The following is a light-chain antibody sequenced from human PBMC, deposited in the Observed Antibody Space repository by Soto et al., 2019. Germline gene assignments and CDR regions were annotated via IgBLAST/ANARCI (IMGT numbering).Light chain of an antibody. Sequence: DIQLAQSPSFLSASVVDRVTITCRASQGISSYLAWYQQKPGKAPKFLIYAASNLQSGVPSRFSGSGSGTDFTLTVNSLQPEDFATYYCQQGYTSAITFGQGTRLEIK. V-gene: IGKV1-9*01. CDR2: AAS. CDR3: QQGYTSAIT. CDR1: QGISSY. J-gene: IGKJ5*01.